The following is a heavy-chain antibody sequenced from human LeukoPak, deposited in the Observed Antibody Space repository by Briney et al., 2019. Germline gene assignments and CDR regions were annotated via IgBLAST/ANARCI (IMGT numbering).Heavy chain of an antibody. CDR2: ISWNSGSI. CDR3: AKVLGGDGLAWNDAFDI. J-gene: IGHJ3*02. D-gene: IGHD2-21*02. CDR1: GFTFDDYA. Sequence: GGSLRLSCAASGFTFDDYAMHWVRQAPGKGLEWVSGISWNSGSIGYADSVKGRFTISRDNAKNSLYLQMNSLRAEDTALYYCAKVLGGDGLAWNDAFDIWGQGTMVTVSS. V-gene: IGHV3-9*01.